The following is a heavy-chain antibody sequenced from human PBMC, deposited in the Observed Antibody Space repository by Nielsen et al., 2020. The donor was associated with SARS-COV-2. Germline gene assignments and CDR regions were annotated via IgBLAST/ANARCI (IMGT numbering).Heavy chain of an antibody. CDR3: ARRVGRVGAFDY. J-gene: IGHJ4*02. CDR1: GYTFTSYY. Sequence: ASVKVSCKASGYTFTSYYMHWVRQAPGQGLEWMGIINPSGGSTSYAQKFQGRVTMTRDTSISTAYMELSRLRSDDTAVYYCARRVGRVGAFDYWGQGTLVTVSS. V-gene: IGHV1-46*01. CDR2: INPSGGST. D-gene: IGHD1-26*01.